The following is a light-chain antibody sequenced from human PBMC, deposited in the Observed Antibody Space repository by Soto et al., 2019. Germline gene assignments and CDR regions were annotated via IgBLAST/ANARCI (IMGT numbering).Light chain of an antibody. Sequence: EIVMTQSPATLSLSPGERVTLSCRASQSVSSNLAWYQQKVGQAPRLLIYGASTRATGIPARFSGSGSGTEFTLTISSLQPDDFATYYCQQYNSYSLTFGGGTKVDI. J-gene: IGKJ4*01. CDR1: QSVSSN. CDR2: GAS. V-gene: IGKV3-15*01. CDR3: QQYNSYSLT.